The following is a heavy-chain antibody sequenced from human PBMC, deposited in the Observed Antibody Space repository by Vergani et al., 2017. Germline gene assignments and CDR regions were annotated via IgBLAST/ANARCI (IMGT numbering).Heavy chain of an antibody. CDR1: GGSISSGGYY. Sequence: QVQLQESGPGLVKPSETLSLTCTVSGGSISSGGYYWSWIRQHPGKGLEWIGYIYYSGSTYYNPSLKSRVTLSVDTSKNQFSLKLSSVTAADTAVYYCARERFGELYNWFDPWGQGTLVTVSS. CDR2: IYYSGST. D-gene: IGHD3-10*01. V-gene: IGHV4-31*03. CDR3: ARERFGELYNWFDP. J-gene: IGHJ5*02.